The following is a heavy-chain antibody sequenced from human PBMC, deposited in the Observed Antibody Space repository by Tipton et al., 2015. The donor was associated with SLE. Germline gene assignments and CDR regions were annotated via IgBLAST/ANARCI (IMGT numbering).Heavy chain of an antibody. CDR2: ISGSGGST. CDR1: GFTFSSYV. V-gene: IGHV3-23*01. J-gene: IGHJ4*02. D-gene: IGHD5-24*01. CDR3: ATTTQQPNFRDGYNRY. Sequence: SLRLSCAASGFTFSSYVMSWVRQAPGKGLESVSLISGSGGSTYYADSVKGRFTISRDNAKKSLYLQMNSLRAEDTAVYYCATTTQQPNFRDGYNRYWGQGTLVTVSS.